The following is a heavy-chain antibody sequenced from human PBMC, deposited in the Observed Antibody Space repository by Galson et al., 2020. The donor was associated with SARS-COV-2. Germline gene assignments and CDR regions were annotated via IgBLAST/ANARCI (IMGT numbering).Heavy chain of an antibody. D-gene: IGHD6-13*01. Sequence: GESLKISCRASGFTFGDYAMTWVRQAPGKGLEWVGFIRSKDYGVTTEYAASVKGRFTISRDDSKSIAYLQMNSLKTEDTALYYCIRGRGSTRGFEYWGQGTLVTVSS. CDR1: GFTFGDYA. CDR3: IRGRGSTRGFEY. CDR2: IRSKDYGVTT. J-gene: IGHJ4*02. V-gene: IGHV3-49*04.